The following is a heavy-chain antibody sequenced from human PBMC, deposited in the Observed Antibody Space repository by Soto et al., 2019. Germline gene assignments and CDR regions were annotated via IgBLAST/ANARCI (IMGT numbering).Heavy chain of an antibody. J-gene: IGHJ6*02. V-gene: IGHV1-69*01. Sequence: QVQLVQSGAEVKKPGSSVKVSCKASGGTFSSYAISWVRQAPGQGLEWMGGIIPIFGTANYAQKFQGRVTITADESTSTAYMELGSLRSEDTAVYYCARGSPMITFGGVIDTYYYYGMDVWGQGTTVTVSS. D-gene: IGHD3-16*02. CDR3: ARGSPMITFGGVIDTYYYYGMDV. CDR1: GGTFSSYA. CDR2: IIPIFGTA.